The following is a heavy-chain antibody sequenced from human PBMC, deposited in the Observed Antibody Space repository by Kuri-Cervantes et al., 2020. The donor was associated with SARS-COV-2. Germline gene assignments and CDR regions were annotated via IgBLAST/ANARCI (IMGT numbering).Heavy chain of an antibody. J-gene: IGHJ6*03. D-gene: IGHD4-23*01. V-gene: IGHV3-53*01. CDR3: ARDRWGDFMDV. Sequence: GGSLRLSCAASGFTVSSNYMSWVRQAPGKGLEWVSVIYSGGSTYYADSVKGRFAFSRDTSQNTLYLQMNSLRAEDTAVYYCARDRWGDFMDVWGEGTTVTVSS. CDR1: GFTVSSNY. CDR2: IYSGGST.